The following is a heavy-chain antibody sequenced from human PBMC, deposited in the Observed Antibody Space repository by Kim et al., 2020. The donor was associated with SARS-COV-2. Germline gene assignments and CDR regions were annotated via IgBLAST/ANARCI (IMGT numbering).Heavy chain of an antibody. D-gene: IGHD4-17*01. J-gene: IGHJ3*02. CDR3: AKLSAGTTVTTGDAFDI. Sequence: GGSLRLSCAASGFTFSSYGMHWVRQAPGKGLEWVAVISYDGSNKYYADSVKGRFTISRDNSKNTLYLQMNSLRAEDTAVYYCAKLSAGTTVTTGDAFDIWGQGTMVTVSS. V-gene: IGHV3-30*18. CDR1: GFTFSSYG. CDR2: ISYDGSNK.